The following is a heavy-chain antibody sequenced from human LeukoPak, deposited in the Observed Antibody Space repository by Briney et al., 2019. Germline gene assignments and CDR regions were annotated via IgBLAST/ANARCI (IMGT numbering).Heavy chain of an antibody. CDR3: ARAPQGNSSCYDAFHV. Sequence: PGGSLRPSSAASGFTPTINSLGWVRQAPGKGLEWVSVIYSGGSTYYADSVKGRFTLSRDSSKNTLFLQMNSLRAEDTAVYYCARAPQGNSSCYDAFHVWGQGTLVTVSS. CDR1: GFTPTINS. CDR2: IYSGGST. V-gene: IGHV3-66*01. D-gene: IGHD3-22*01. J-gene: IGHJ3*01.